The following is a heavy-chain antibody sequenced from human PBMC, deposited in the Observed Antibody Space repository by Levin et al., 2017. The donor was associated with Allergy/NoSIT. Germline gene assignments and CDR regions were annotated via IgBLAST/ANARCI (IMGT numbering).Heavy chain of an antibody. CDR3: AGGRFGELWDYYDYYMDV. J-gene: IGHJ6*03. V-gene: IGHV4-61*02. CDR1: GGSISSGSYY. D-gene: IGHD3-10*01. CDR2: IYTSGST. Sequence: SETLSLTCTVSGGSISSGSYYWSWIRQPAGTGLEWIGRIYTSGSTNYNPSLKSRVTISVDTSKNQFSLKLSSVTAADTAVYYCAGGRFGELWDYYDYYMDVWGKGTTVTVSS.